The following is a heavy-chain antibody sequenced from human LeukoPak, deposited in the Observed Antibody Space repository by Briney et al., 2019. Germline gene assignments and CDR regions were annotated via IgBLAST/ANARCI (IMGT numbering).Heavy chain of an antibody. CDR3: ARDLLPLRYYYYYGMDV. CDR1: GFTFSSYW. CDR2: INSDGSST. D-gene: IGHD4-17*01. Sequence: GGSLRLSCAASGFTFSSYWMHWVRQAPGKGLVWASRINSDGSSTSYADSVKGRFTISRDNAKNTLYLQMNSLRAEDTAVYYCARDLLPLRYYYYYGMDVWGQGTTVTVSS. V-gene: IGHV3-74*01. J-gene: IGHJ6*02.